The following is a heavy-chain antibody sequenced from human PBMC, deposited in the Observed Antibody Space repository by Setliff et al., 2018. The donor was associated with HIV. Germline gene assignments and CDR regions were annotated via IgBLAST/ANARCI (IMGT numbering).Heavy chain of an antibody. J-gene: IGHJ5*02. V-gene: IGHV1-18*01. CDR3: ARDLYTSGWPNWFDP. CDR2: VNTNNDKT. Sequence: VASVKVSCKASGYTFTNFGITWVRQVPGQGLEWMGWVNTNNDKTNYAQKFQGRVTMTTDRSTKTAYLDLGSLRPDGTAVYYCARDLYTSGWPNWFDPWGPGTLVTVTS. D-gene: IGHD6-19*01. CDR1: GYTFTNFG.